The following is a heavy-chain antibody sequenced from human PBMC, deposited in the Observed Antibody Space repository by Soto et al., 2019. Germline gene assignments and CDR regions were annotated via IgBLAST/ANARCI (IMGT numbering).Heavy chain of an antibody. CDR2: ISIDGRNK. D-gene: IGHD2-15*01. J-gene: IGHJ6*02. CDR3: ARDSWVATWSYYYGMDV. CDR1: GFTFSSYA. Sequence: PEGSLRLSSADSGFTFSSYAMHWVRQAPSKGLGGGAVISIDGRNKYYADSVKSRFTISRSNSENTLYLQMMSLRAENAAGSYNARDSWVATWSYYYGMDVWGQGTTVTVSS. V-gene: IGHV3-30-3*01.